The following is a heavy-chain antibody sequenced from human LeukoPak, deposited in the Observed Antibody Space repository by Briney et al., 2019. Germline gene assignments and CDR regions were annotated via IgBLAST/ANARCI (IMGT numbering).Heavy chain of an antibody. V-gene: IGHV3-7*01. CDR2: IKQDGSEK. J-gene: IGHJ4*02. CDR1: GFTFSSYW. Sequence: PGGSLRLSXAASGFTFSSYWMSWVRQPPGKGLEWVANIKQDGSEKYYVDSVKGRFTISRDNAKNSLYLQMNSLRAEDTAVYYCARDVMITFGGVIVMYYFDYWGQGTLVTVSS. CDR3: ARDVMITFGGVIVMYYFDY. D-gene: IGHD3-16*02.